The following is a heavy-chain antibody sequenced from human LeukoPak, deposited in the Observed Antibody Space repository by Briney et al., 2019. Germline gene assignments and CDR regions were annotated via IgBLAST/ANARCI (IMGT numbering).Heavy chain of an antibody. CDR2: IYSGGST. D-gene: IGHD4/OR15-4a*01. CDR1: GFTFSSYS. J-gene: IGHJ4*02. CDR3: AREANLRHFDY. Sequence: GGSLRLSCAASGFTFSSYSMNWVRQAPGKGLEWVSVIYSGGSTYYADSVKGRFTISRHNSKNTLYLQMNSLRAEDTAVYYCAREANLRHFDYWGQGTLVTVSS. V-gene: IGHV3-53*04.